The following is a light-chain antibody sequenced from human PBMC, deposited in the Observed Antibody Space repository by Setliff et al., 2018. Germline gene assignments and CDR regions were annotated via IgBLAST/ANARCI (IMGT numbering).Light chain of an antibody. J-gene: IGLJ1*01. CDR2: EVS. CDR1: SSDVGGYNY. CDR3: TSYTASFTYV. Sequence: QSALTQPASVSRSPGQSITISCTGTSSDVGGYNYVSWYQQHPGKAPKLMIYEVSDRPSGVSNRFSGSKSGNTASLTISGLQAEDEADYYCTSYTASFTYVFGTGTKVTVL. V-gene: IGLV2-14*01.